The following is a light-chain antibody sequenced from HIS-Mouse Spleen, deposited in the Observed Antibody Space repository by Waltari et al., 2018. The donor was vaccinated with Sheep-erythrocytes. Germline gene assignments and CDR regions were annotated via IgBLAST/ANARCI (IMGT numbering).Light chain of an antibody. Sequence: QSALTQPRSVSGSPGQSVTIPCTGTRRDVGCYNYISWYQQHPGKAPKLMIYDVSKRPSGVPDRFSGSKSGNTASLTISGLQAEDEADYYCCSYAGSYNHVFATGTKVTVL. CDR3: CSYAGSYNHV. J-gene: IGLJ1*01. V-gene: IGLV2-11*01. CDR2: DVS. CDR1: RRDVGCYNY.